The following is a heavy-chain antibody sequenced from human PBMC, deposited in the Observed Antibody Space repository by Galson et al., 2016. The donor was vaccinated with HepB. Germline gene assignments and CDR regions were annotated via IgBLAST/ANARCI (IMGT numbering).Heavy chain of an antibody. D-gene: IGHD1-1*01. CDR1: GFTFSSYG. V-gene: IGHV3-30*12. Sequence: SLRLSCAASGFTFSSYGMHWVRQAPGRGLEWVALISYDGRKKYYADSVKGRFTISRDNSKNTYLQMNSLRDEDTAVYYCAKGRTGTTGPVEYWGQGTLVTVSS. CDR3: AKGRTGTTGPVEY. CDR2: ISYDGRKK. J-gene: IGHJ4*02.